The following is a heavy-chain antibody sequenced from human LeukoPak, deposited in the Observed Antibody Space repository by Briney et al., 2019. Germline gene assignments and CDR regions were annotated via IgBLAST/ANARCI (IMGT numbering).Heavy chain of an antibody. CDR3: ARSPYGDYEVAYMDV. CDR1: GYTFTSYY. V-gene: IGHV1-46*01. J-gene: IGHJ6*03. D-gene: IGHD4-17*01. Sequence: ASVKVSCKPSGYTFTSYYMHWVRQAPGQGLEWMGIINPSGGDTSYAQKFQGRVTTTRDPSTSTVYMEVVSLRPEDTAVYYCARSPYGDYEVAYMDVWGKGTTVTVSS. CDR2: INPSGGDT.